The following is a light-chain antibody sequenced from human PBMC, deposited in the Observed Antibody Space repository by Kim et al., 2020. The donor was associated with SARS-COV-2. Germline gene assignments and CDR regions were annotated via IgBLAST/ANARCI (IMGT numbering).Light chain of an antibody. CDR3: QQHKNWPLT. CDR2: FAS. Sequence: EIVMTQSPATLSVSPGERATLSCRASQNVRDNLAWYQQTPGQAPRLLLYFASTRATGVPVRFSGSGSGTEFTLTISSLQSEDFAIYYCQQHKNWPLTFGGGTKVDIK. V-gene: IGKV3-15*01. J-gene: IGKJ4*01. CDR1: QNVRDN.